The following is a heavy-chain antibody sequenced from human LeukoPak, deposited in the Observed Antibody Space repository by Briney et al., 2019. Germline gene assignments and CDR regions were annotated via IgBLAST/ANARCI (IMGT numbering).Heavy chain of an antibody. V-gene: IGHV3-7*01. J-gene: IGHJ4*02. Sequence: GGSLRLSCAASGFTFSNYWMNWVRQAPGKGLEWVANIKQDGSEKYYVDSVKGRFTISRDNAKNSLYLQMNSLRAEDTAVYYCARCRLYSGSDYWGQGTLVTVFS. CDR2: IKQDGSEK. CDR3: ARCRLYSGSDY. CDR1: GFTFSNYW. D-gene: IGHD1-26*01.